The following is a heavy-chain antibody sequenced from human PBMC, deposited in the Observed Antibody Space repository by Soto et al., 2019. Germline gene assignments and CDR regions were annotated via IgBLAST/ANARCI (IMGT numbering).Heavy chain of an antibody. CDR2: IQNGGSPI. J-gene: IGHJ6*02. D-gene: IGHD2-15*01. CDR1: GFTFSNDE. Sequence: GGSLRLSCEASGFTFSNDEMSWVRQAPGKAPEWIAYIQNGGSPIFYADSVRGRFTISRDNAKNSLFLQMNTLRAEDTAVYYCARDHSVSTPLDGIYVWGHGTTVTVSS. V-gene: IGHV3-48*03. CDR3: ARDHSVSTPLDGIYV.